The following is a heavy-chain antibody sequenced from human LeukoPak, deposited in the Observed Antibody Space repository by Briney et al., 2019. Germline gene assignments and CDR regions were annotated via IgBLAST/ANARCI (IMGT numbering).Heavy chain of an antibody. CDR1: GYTFTSYD. D-gene: IGHD1-14*01. Sequence: ASVKVSCKASGYTFTSYDINWVRQATGQGLEWMGWMNPNSGNTGYAQKFQGRVTMTRNTSISTAYMELSSLRSEDTAVYYCAISQNRKIEAGYAFDIWGQGTMVTVSS. V-gene: IGHV1-8*01. J-gene: IGHJ3*02. CDR3: AISQNRKIEAGYAFDI. CDR2: MNPNSGNT.